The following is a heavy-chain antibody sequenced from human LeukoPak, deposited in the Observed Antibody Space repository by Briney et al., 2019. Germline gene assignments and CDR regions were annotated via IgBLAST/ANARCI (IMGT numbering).Heavy chain of an antibody. CDR1: GGSISSSSYS. CDR3: PVLMVYARGHDAFDI. CDR2: IYYSGST. D-gene: IGHD2-8*01. J-gene: IGHJ3*02. Sequence: SETLSLTCTVSGGSISSSSYSWGWIRQPPGKGLEWIGSIYYSGSTYYNPSLKSRVTISVDTSKNQFSLKLSSVTAADTAVYYCPVLMVYARGHDAFDIWGQGTMVTVSS. V-gene: IGHV4-39*01.